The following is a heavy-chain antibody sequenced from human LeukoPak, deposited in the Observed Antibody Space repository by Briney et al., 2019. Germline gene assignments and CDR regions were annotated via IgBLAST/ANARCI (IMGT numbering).Heavy chain of an antibody. CDR2: ITSSSTNI. V-gene: IGHV3-48*02. J-gene: IGHJ4*02. CDR1: GFTFSTYN. CDR3: AKGDSSGYPYYFDY. Sequence: GGSLRLSCAASGFTFSTYNMNWVRQAPGKGLEWVSHITSSSTNIYYADSVKGRFTISRDNAKNALSLQMNSLRDEDTAVYYCAKGDSSGYPYYFDYWGQGTLVTVSS. D-gene: IGHD3-22*01.